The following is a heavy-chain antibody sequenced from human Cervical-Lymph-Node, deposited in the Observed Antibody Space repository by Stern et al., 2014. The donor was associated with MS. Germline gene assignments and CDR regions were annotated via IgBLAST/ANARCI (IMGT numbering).Heavy chain of an antibody. CDR3: ARDPQRRDGYNFDY. CDR1: GFTFSDYN. V-gene: IGHV3-11*01. Sequence: QLVQSGGGLVKPGGSLTLSCAASGFTFSDYNMNWIRQAPGKGLEWVAYITSSGGSTHYADSVKGRFTISRDNARNSLDLQMNSPRAEDTAVYYCARDPQRRDGYNFDYWGQGALVTVSS. CDR2: ITSSGGST. J-gene: IGHJ4*02. D-gene: IGHD5-24*01.